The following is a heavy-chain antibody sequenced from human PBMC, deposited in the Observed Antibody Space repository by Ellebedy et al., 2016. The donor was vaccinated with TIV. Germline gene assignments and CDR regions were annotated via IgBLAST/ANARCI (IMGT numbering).Heavy chain of an antibody. V-gene: IGHV4-30-4*01. CDR1: GGSISSGDHA. CDR2: IYYSGNT. Sequence: MPSETLSLTCSVSGGSISSGDHALTWIRQPPGKGLEWIGFIYYSGNTDYNPSLKSRVAMPVDTSKTQFALKLTSVTAADTAVYYCARATAVGFDPWGQGALVTVSS. J-gene: IGHJ5*02. CDR3: ARATAVGFDP. D-gene: IGHD4-23*01.